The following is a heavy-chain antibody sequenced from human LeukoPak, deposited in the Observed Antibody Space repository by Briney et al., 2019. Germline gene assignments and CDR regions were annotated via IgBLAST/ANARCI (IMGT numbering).Heavy chain of an antibody. V-gene: IGHV1-18*01. J-gene: IGHJ4*02. Sequence: ASVKVSCKASGYTLTGYGISWVRQAPGQGLEWMGWISAYNGNTNYAQKLQGRVTMTTDTSTSTAYMELRSLRSDDTAVYYCARLGPYDSSGYYNKEFDYWGQGTLVTVSS. D-gene: IGHD3-22*01. CDR1: GYTLTGYG. CDR2: ISAYNGNT. CDR3: ARLGPYDSSGYYNKEFDY.